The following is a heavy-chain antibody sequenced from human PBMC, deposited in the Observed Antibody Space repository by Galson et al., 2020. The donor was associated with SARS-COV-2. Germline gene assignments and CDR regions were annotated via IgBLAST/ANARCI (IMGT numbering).Heavy chain of an antibody. Sequence: SETLSLTCAVYGGSFSGYYWSWIRQPPGKGLEWIGEINHSGSPNYNPSLKSRVTMSVDTSNNQFSLKLSSVTAADTAVYYCARATPSIRYFDWLPSYYLEYWGQGTLVTVSS. CDR1: GGSFSGYY. V-gene: IGHV4-34*01. D-gene: IGHD3-9*01. CDR2: INHSGSP. CDR3: ARATPSIRYFDWLPSYYLEY. J-gene: IGHJ4*02.